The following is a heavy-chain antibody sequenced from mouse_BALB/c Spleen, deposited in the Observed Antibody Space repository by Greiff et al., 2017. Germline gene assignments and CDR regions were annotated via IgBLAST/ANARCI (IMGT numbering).Heavy chain of an antibody. V-gene: IGHV1S81*02. J-gene: IGHJ4*01. Sequence: VQLQQSGAELVKPGASVKLSCKASGYTFTSYWMHWVKQRPGQGLEWIGEINPSNGRTNYNEKFKSKATLTVDKSSSTAYMQLSSLTSEDSEVYYCAKIYDGYLGAMDYWGQGTSVTVSS. D-gene: IGHD2-3*01. CDR1: GYTFTSYW. CDR2: INPSNGRT. CDR3: AKIYDGYLGAMDY.